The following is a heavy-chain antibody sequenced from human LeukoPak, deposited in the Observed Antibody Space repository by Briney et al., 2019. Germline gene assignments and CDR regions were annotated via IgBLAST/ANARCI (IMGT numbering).Heavy chain of an antibody. Sequence: GGSLRLSCAASGFTFSSYWMSWVRQAPGKGLEWVANIKQDGSEKYYVDSVKGRFTISRDNAKNSLYLQLNSLRAEDTAVYYCARDSGTRDFWSGYSDDGMDVWGQGTTVTVSS. J-gene: IGHJ6*02. V-gene: IGHV3-7*03. D-gene: IGHD3-3*01. CDR3: ARDSGTRDFWSGYSDDGMDV. CDR1: GFTFSSYW. CDR2: IKQDGSEK.